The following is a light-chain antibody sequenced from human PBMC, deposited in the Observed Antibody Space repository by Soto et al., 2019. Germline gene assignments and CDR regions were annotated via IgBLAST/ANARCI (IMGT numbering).Light chain of an antibody. V-gene: IGKV1-39*01. CDR3: QQSYSTSRT. J-gene: IGKJ2*01. CDR1: QSISSY. CDR2: AAS. Sequence: DIQMTQSPSSLSASVGARVTITCRASQSISSYLNWYQQKPGKAPKLLIYAASSLQSGVPSRFSGSGSGTDFTLTISSLQPEDFATYYCQQSYSTSRTFGQGTKLEIK.